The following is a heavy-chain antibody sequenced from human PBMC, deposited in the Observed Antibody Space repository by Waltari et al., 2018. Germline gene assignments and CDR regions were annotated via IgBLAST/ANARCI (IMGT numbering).Heavy chain of an antibody. Sequence: EVHLVESGGGLVRPGGSRRLPCAASGFTFRNYWMDWVRQAPGKGLEWVANIKQDGSESHYVDSVKGRFTISRDNAQNLLYLQMNSLRAGDTAVYYCSVSLNYWGQGTLVTVSS. CDR2: IKQDGSES. CDR3: SVSLNY. CDR1: GFTFRNYW. V-gene: IGHV3-7*01. J-gene: IGHJ4*02.